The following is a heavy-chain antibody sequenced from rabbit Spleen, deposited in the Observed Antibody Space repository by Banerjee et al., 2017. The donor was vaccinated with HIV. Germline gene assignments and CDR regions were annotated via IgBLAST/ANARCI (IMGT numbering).Heavy chain of an antibody. CDR2: IYTGNRKT. CDR1: GFSFSSAYD. D-gene: IGHD1-1*01. J-gene: IGHJ6*01. CDR3: VRDTSSSFSSYGMDL. V-gene: IGHV1S40*01. Sequence: ESGGDLVKPGASLTLACTASGFSFSSAYDMCWVRQAPGKGLEWIACIYTGNRKTYYASWAKGRFTISKTSSTTVTLQMTSLTVADTATYFCVRDTSSSFSSYGMDLWGPGTLVTVS.